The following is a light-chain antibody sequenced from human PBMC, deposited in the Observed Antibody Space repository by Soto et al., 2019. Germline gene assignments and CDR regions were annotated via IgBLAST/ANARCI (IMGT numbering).Light chain of an antibody. J-gene: IGKJ4*01. CDR2: GAS. V-gene: IGKV3-15*01. Sequence: EIVMTQSPATLSVSPGERATLSCRASQSVSSNLAWYQQKPGQAPRLLIYGASTRATGIPARFSGSGSGTEFTHTVSSLQSEDFAVYYCHQYDNWPSLNFGGGTKVEIK. CDR1: QSVSSN. CDR3: HQYDNWPSLN.